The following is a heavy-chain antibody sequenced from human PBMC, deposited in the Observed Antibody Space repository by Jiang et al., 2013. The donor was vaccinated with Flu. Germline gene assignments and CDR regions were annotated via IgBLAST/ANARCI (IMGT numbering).Heavy chain of an antibody. CDR1: GGSFSGYY. D-gene: IGHD3-16*01. V-gene: IGHV4-34*01. CDR2: INHSGST. CDR3: ARFLGVGEPLGYYFDY. Sequence: LLKPSETLSLTCAVYGGSFSGYYWSWIRQPPGKGLEWIGGINHSGSTNYNPSLKSRVTISVDTSKNQFSLKLSSVTAADTAVYYCARFLGVGEPLGYYFDYWGQGTLVTVSS. J-gene: IGHJ4*02.